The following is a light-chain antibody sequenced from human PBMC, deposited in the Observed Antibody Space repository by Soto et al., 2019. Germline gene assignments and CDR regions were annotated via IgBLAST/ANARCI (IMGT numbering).Light chain of an antibody. CDR2: GAS. J-gene: IGKJ2*01. Sequence: EIVMTQSPATLSVSPGERATLSCRASQSLNNNLAWYQQKPGQAPRLLIYGASTRATGIPARFSCSRSGTEYTLTISSVQSEDFAVYYCQQYNKGPAYTFGRGTKQEIK. CDR1: QSLNNN. V-gene: IGKV3-15*01. CDR3: QQYNKGPAYT.